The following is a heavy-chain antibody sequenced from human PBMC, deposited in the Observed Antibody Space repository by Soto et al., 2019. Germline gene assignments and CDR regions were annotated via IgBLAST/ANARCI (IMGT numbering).Heavy chain of an antibody. CDR1: GGSTSSYY. V-gene: IGHV4-59*08. CDR2: IYYSGST. CDR3: ARLVWSYGTWFDP. D-gene: IGHD5-18*01. Sequence: PSETLSLTCTVSGGSTSSYYWSWIRQPPGKGLEWIGYIYYSGSTNYNPSLKSRVSISVDTSKNQFSLKLSSVTAADTAVYYWARLVWSYGTWFDPWGQGTRVTVAS. J-gene: IGHJ5*02.